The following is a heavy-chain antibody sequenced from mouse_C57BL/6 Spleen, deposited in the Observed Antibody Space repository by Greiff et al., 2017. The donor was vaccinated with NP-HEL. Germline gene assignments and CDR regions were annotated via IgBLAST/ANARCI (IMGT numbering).Heavy chain of an antibody. CDR2: IYPGDGDT. CDR3: ARDYYGNTRYFDV. V-gene: IGHV1-80*01. J-gene: IGHJ1*03. D-gene: IGHD1-1*01. Sequence: QVQLQQSGAELVKPGASVKISCKASGYAFSSYWMNWVKQRPGKGLEWIGQIYPGDGDTNYNGKFKGKATLTADKSSSTAYMQLSSLTSEDSAVYFCARDYYGNTRYFDVWGTGTTVTVSS. CDR1: GYAFSSYW.